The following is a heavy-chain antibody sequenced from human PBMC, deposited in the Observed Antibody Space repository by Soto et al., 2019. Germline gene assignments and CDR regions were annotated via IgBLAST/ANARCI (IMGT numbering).Heavy chain of an antibody. CDR1: NDSISTYY. CDR2: IYYSGST. CDR3: ARPGRDWGALHY. D-gene: IGHD7-27*01. Sequence: SETLSLTCTVSNDSISTYYWTWIRQPPGKGLEWIGFIYYSGSTNYNPSLQSRVTISVDTSKNRFSLKMNSVTAADTAVYYCARPGRDWGALHYWGQGTLVTVSS. V-gene: IGHV4-59*08. J-gene: IGHJ4*02.